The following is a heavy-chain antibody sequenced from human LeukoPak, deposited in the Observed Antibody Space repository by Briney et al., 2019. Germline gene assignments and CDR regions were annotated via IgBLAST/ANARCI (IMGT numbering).Heavy chain of an antibody. CDR3: ARHESGWYNY. V-gene: IGHV4-59*08. Sequence: PSETLSLTCTVSGGSISSYYWSWIRQPPGKGLEWIGYIYYSGITNYNPSLKSRFTISVDTSKNQSSLKLTSVTAADTAVYYCARHESGWYNYWGQGTLVTVSS. D-gene: IGHD6-19*01. J-gene: IGHJ4*02. CDR1: GGSISSYY. CDR2: IYYSGIT.